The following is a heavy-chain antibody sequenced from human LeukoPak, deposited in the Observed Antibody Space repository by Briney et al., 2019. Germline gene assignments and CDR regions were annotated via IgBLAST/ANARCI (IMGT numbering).Heavy chain of an antibody. CDR1: GFTLRNYW. V-gene: IGHV3-7*01. J-gene: IGHJ6*02. Sequence: GGSLRLSCAASGFTLRNYWMSWVRRAPGKGLEWVANINEDGSVKQYVESVRGRFTISRDDAKNSVYLQMNSLRTEDTAVYYCAREPRDVVGALDVWGQGTTVTVSS. CDR2: INEDGSVK. D-gene: IGHD1-26*01. CDR3: AREPRDVVGALDV.